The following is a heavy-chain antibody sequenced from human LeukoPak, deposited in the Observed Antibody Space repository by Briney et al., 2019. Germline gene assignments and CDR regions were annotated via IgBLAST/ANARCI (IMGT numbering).Heavy chain of an antibody. Sequence: GGSLRLSCAASGFTFSTSGMHWVRQAPGKGLEWVTFIQYDGDFKYYADSVKGRFIVSRDNPKNTVYPHMTSLRADDTAVYYCGREDCGGGRCCSAYWGQGTLVTVAS. CDR3: GREDCGGGRCCSAY. J-gene: IGHJ4*02. D-gene: IGHD2-15*01. V-gene: IGHV3-30*02. CDR2: IQYDGDFK. CDR1: GFTFSTSG.